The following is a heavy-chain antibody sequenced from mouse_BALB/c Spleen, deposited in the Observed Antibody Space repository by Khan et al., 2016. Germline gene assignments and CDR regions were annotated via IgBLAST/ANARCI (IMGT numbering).Heavy chain of an antibody. V-gene: IGHV1S56*01. CDR3: AVYDY. Sequence: QVQLQQSGPELVKPGASVWISCKASGYTFTHYYIHWVKQRPGQGLEWIGWIYTDNVNTKYNEKFRGKATLTADKSTSTAYMQLSSLTSEDSAVYFCAVYDYWGQGTLVTVSA. CDR1: GYTFTHYY. J-gene: IGHJ3*01. CDR2: IYTDNVNT. D-gene: IGHD1-3*01.